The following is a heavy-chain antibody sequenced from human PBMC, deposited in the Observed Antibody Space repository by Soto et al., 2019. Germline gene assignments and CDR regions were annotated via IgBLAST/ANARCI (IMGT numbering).Heavy chain of an antibody. CDR3: ARNLYNTGSFDH. J-gene: IGHJ4*02. Sequence: QVQLVQSGAEVKKPGASVKVSCKASGYTFTSYDINWVRQAPGQGLEWVGWMTPNSGDTGYAQTLQGRVTLTRDTSRSTAYMELSSLTSEETAVYYCARNLYNTGSFDHWGQGTLVTVSS. D-gene: IGHD1-20*01. CDR2: MTPNSGDT. V-gene: IGHV1-8*02. CDR1: GYTFTSYD.